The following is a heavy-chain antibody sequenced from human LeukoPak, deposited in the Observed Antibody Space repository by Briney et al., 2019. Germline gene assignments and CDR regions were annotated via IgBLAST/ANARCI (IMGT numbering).Heavy chain of an antibody. CDR1: GYTFTSYA. CDR2: INAGNGNT. D-gene: IGHD5-24*01. Sequence: GASVKVSCKASGYTFTSYAMHWVRQAPGQRLEWMGWINAGNGNTKYSQKFQGRVTMTTDTSTSTAYMELRSLRSDDTAVYYCAGAARDGYNYPLDYWGQGTLVTVSS. J-gene: IGHJ4*02. CDR3: AGAARDGYNYPLDY. V-gene: IGHV1-3*01.